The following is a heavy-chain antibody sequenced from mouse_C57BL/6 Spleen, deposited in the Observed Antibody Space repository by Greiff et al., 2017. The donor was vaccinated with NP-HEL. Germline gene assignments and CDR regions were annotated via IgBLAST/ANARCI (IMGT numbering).Heavy chain of an antibody. D-gene: IGHD1-1*01. CDR2: IYPGDGDT. CDR1: GYAFSSSW. CDR3: ARAHHYYGSSYWYFDV. Sequence: QVHVKQSGPELVKPGASVKISCKASGYAFSSSWMNWVKQRPGKGLEWIGRIYPGDGDTNYNGKFKGKATLTADKSSSTAYMQLSSLTSEDSAVYFCARAHHYYGSSYWYFDVWGTGTTVTVSS. V-gene: IGHV1-82*01. J-gene: IGHJ1*03.